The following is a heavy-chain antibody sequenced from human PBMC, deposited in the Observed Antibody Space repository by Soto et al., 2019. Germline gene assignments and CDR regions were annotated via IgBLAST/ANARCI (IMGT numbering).Heavy chain of an antibody. CDR2: INMDGSST. D-gene: IGHD2-2*01. CDR1: GFTFSGDW. J-gene: IGHJ4*02. CDR3: ARGPRGLYHHDY. Sequence: PGGSLRLSCAASGFTFSGDWMHWVRQGAGKGLVWVSRINMDGSSTNYADSVKGRFTISRDNAKNTLYLQMNSLRVDDTAVYYCARGPRGLYHHDYWGQGPLVTVSS. V-gene: IGHV3-74*01.